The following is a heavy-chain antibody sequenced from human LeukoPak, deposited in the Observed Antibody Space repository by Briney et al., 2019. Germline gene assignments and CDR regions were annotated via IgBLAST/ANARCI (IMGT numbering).Heavy chain of an antibody. V-gene: IGHV4-39*01. D-gene: IGHD1-1*01. CDR2: IYYSGST. CDR1: GGSISSSSYY. CDR3: ARPLTTYNWFDP. J-gene: IGHJ5*02. Sequence: SETLSLTCTVSGGSISSSSYYWGWIRQPPGKGLEWIGSIYYSGSTYYNPSLKSRVTISVDTSKNQFSLKLSSVTAADTAVYYCARPLTTYNWFDPWGQGTLVTASS.